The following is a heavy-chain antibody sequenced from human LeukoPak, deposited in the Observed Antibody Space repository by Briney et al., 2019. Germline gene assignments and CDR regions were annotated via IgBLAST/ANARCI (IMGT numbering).Heavy chain of an antibody. CDR3: ARVGSRGSSGVHAFDI. D-gene: IGHD6-13*01. CDR2: ISYDGSNK. Sequence: PGGSLRLSCAASGFTFSSYAMHWVRQAPGKGLEWVALISYDGSNKYYADSVKGRFTISRDNSKNTLYLQMNSLRAEDTAVYYCARVGSRGSSGVHAFDIWGQGTMVTVSS. V-gene: IGHV3-30*04. J-gene: IGHJ3*02. CDR1: GFTFSSYA.